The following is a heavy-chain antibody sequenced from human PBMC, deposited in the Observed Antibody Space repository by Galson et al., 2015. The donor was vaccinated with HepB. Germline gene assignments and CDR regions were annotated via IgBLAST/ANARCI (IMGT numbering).Heavy chain of an antibody. CDR1: GFTFSVYW. D-gene: IGHD6-13*01. CDR3: ARTLRIAPDPQRAWEFFSYGLDV. CDR2: INSDGSTT. J-gene: IGHJ6*02. Sequence: SLRLSCAASGFTFSVYWIQWVRQSPEKGLVWVSHINSDGSTTSHADSVKGRFTISRDNARDTVYQQLNSLRAEDTAVYYCARTLRIAPDPQRAWEFFSYGLDVWGQGTTVTVSS. V-gene: IGHV3-74*01.